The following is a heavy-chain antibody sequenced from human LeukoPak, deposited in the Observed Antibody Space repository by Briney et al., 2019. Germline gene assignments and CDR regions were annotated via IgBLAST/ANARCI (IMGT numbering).Heavy chain of an antibody. CDR3: AKDTYSSGYPDY. V-gene: IGHV1-46*01. CDR2: INPSGGST. D-gene: IGHD3-22*01. CDR1: GYTFTSYS. Sequence: ASVKVSCKASGYTFTSYSMYWVRQAPGQGLEWMGVINPSGGSTTYAQKFQGRVTMTSDTSTSTAYMELSSLRSEDTALYYCAKDTYSSGYPDYWGQGTLVTVSS. J-gene: IGHJ4*02.